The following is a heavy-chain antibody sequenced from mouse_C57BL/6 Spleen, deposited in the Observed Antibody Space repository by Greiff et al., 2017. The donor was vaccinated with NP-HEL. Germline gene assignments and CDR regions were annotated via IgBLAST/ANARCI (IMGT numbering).Heavy chain of an antibody. V-gene: IGHV1-52*01. CDR3: ARWGQLRSYYFDY. D-gene: IGHD3-2*02. CDR1: GYTFTSYW. Sequence: VQLQQPGAELVRPGSSVKLSCKASGYTFTSYWMNWVKQRPIQGLEWIGNIDPSDSETHYNQKFKDKATLTVDKSSSTAYMQLSSLTSEDSAVYYCARWGQLRSYYFDYWGQGTTLTVSS. CDR2: IDPSDSET. J-gene: IGHJ2*01.